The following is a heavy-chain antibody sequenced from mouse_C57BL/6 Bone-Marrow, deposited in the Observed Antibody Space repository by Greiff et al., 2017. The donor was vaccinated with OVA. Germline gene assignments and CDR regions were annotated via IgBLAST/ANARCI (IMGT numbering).Heavy chain of an antibody. CDR2: IYPRSGNT. Sequence: VQLQQSGPELARPGASVKLSCKASGYTFTSYGISWVKQRTGQGLEWIGEIYPRSGNTYYNEKFKGKATLTADKSSSTAYMELRSLTSEDSAVYFCARSGRLRSFDYWGQGTTLTVSS. CDR1: GYTFTSYG. J-gene: IGHJ2*01. V-gene: IGHV1-81*01. D-gene: IGHD2-4*01. CDR3: ARSGRLRSFDY.